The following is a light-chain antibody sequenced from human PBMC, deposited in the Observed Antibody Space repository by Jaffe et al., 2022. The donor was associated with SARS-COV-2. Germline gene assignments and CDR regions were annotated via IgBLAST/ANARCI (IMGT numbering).Light chain of an antibody. CDR2: RND. V-gene: IGLV1-47*01. J-gene: IGLJ2*01. CDR1: SSNIGSNY. Sequence: SVLTQPPSASGTPGQRVTISCSGSSSNIGSNYVFWYQQFPGTAPKVLIYRNDQRPSGVPDRFSGSKSGTSASLAISGLRPEDEADYYCAAWDGTLRLLFGGGTKLTVL. CDR3: AAWDGTLRLL.